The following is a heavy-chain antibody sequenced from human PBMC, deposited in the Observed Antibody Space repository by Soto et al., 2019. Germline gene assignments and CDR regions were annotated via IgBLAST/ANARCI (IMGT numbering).Heavy chain of an antibody. D-gene: IGHD3-10*01. Sequence: QVQLQESGPGLVKPSGTLSLNCAVSGGSISSSNWWSWVRQPPGKGLEWIGEIYHSGSTNYNPSLKSRVTISVDKSKNQFSLKLSSVTAADTAVYYCARGRLLWFGEDEQVLDVWGQGTTVTVSS. CDR2: IYHSGST. J-gene: IGHJ6*02. CDR3: ARGRLLWFGEDEQVLDV. V-gene: IGHV4-4*02. CDR1: GGSISSSNW.